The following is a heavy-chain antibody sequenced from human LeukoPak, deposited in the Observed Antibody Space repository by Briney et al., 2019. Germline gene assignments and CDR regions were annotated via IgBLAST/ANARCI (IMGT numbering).Heavy chain of an antibody. CDR2: ISHGGTT. CDR1: GGSIDITNY. D-gene: IGHD3-3*01. CDR3: TRKNRPFCLFAH. V-gene: IGHV4-4*02. Sequence: SETLSLTCGVSGGSIDITNYWSWVRQAPGKGLEWIGEISHGGTTNYNPSLRSRVAMSLDRANNQFSLSLTSVTAADTAVYYGTRKNRPFCLFAHGGKGVLATVSS. J-gene: IGHJ4*02.